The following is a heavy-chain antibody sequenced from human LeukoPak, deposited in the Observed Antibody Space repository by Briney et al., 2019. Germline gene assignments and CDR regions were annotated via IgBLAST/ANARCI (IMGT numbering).Heavy chain of an antibody. V-gene: IGHV4-34*01. CDR3: ASRQLAARPYDY. Sequence: GSLRLSCAASGFTFSSYAMGWVRQPPGKGLEWIGEINHGGSTNYNPSLKSRVTISVDTSKNQFSLKLSSVTAADTAVYYCASRQLAARPYDYWGQGTLVTVSS. CDR1: GFTFSSYA. CDR2: INHGGST. J-gene: IGHJ4*02. D-gene: IGHD6-6*01.